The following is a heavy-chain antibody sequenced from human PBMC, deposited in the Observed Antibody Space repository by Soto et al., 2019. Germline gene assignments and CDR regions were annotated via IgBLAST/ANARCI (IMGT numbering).Heavy chain of an antibody. CDR1: GFTFSSYA. Sequence: GESLKISCAASGFTFSSYAMSWVRQAPGKGLEWVSAISGSGGSTYYADSVKGRFTISRDNSKNTLYLQMNSLRAEDTAVYYCAKDRGYYYDSSPNDYWGQGTLVTVSS. CDR3: AKDRGYYYDSSPNDY. D-gene: IGHD3-22*01. V-gene: IGHV3-23*01. J-gene: IGHJ4*02. CDR2: ISGSGGST.